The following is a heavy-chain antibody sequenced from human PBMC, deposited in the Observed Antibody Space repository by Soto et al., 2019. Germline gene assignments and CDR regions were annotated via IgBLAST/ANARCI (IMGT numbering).Heavy chain of an antibody. Sequence: PGGSLRLSCAASGFTFSSYGMHWVRQAPGKGLEWVAAIKYDGSEKYYADTAKGRFTISRDSSRNTLYLQMNSLRAEDTAVYYCARDVWDSSGYYLDYWGQGTLVTVSS. D-gene: IGHD3-22*01. CDR1: GFTFSSYG. V-gene: IGHV3-33*01. J-gene: IGHJ4*02. CDR2: IKYDGSEK. CDR3: ARDVWDSSGYYLDY.